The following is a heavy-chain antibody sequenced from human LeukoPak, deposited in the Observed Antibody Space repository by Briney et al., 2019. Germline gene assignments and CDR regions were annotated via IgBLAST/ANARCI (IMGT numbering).Heavy chain of an antibody. V-gene: IGHV4-4*02. J-gene: IGHJ4*02. Sequence: PSETLSLTCAVSGGSISTSDWWNWVRQPPGKGLEWIGEIFHSGSTNYNPSLKSRVTISVDKSKNQFSLKLSSVTAADTAVYYCAREPGSYYYFDYWGQGTLVTVSS. D-gene: IGHD3-10*01. CDR1: GGSISTSDW. CDR2: IFHSGST. CDR3: AREPGSYYYFDY.